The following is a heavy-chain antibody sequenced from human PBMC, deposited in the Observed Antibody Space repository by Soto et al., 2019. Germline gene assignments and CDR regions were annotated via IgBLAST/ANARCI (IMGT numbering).Heavy chain of an antibody. V-gene: IGHV3-30*04. Sequence: GPLRLSCTASGFTFSHYALHWLRQTPGKGLEWVAYISYHGNTEKYADSVKGRFTISRDNYKKEVYLQMNSLRIEDTAVYYCARVGLNVFRAANDSYNWFEPWGQGTLVTSPQ. CDR3: ARVGLNVFRAANDSYNWFEP. CDR1: GFTFSHYA. CDR2: ISYHGNTE. D-gene: IGHD6-25*01. J-gene: IGHJ5*02.